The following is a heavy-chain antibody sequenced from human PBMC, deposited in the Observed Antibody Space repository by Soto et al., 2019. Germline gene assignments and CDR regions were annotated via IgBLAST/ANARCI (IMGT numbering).Heavy chain of an antibody. D-gene: IGHD5-12*01. CDR2: IYYSGST. CDR1: GGSISSGDYY. V-gene: IGHV4-30-4*01. CDR3: ARAGPRGAKINNWFDP. Sequence: SETLSLTCTVSGGSISSGDYYWSWIRQPPGKGLEWIGYIYYSGSTYYNPSLKSRVTISVDTSKNQFSLKLSSVTAADTAVYYCARAGPRGAKINNWFDPWGQGTLVTVSS. J-gene: IGHJ5*02.